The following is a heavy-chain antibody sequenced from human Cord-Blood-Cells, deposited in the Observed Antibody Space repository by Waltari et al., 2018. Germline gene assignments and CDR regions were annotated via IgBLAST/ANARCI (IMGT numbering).Heavy chain of an antibody. CDR1: GFTLSSYS. Sequence: EVQLVASGGGLVKPGGSLRLSCAASGFTLSSYSMNWAGQAPGKGLELVSSISSSSSYLYYAYSVKGRFTISRDNAKNSLYLQMNSLRAEDTAVYYCARVRGYSGYGEYWGQGTLFTISS. D-gene: IGHD5-12*01. CDR2: ISSSSSYL. J-gene: IGHJ4*02. CDR3: ARVRGYSGYGEY. V-gene: IGHV3-21*01.